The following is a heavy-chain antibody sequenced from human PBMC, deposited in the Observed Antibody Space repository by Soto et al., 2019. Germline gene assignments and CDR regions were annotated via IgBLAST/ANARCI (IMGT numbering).Heavy chain of an antibody. CDR2: INAGNGNT. J-gene: IGHJ2*01. CDR1: GYTFTNYA. D-gene: IGHD1-26*01. Sequence: QVQLVQSGAEVKKPGASVKVSCKASGYTFTNYAMHWVRQAPGQRLEWMGWINAGNGNTKYSQKFQGRVTITRDTSASTDYMELSRLRSEDTAVYYCARGGSLYWYFDLWGRGTLVTVSS. V-gene: IGHV1-3*01. CDR3: ARGGSLYWYFDL.